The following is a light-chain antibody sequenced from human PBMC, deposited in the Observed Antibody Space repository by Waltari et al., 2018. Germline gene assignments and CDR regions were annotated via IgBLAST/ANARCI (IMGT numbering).Light chain of an antibody. CDR3: ASYISSSTLEL. CDR2: DVN. Sequence: YQLHHCKAPNLMIYDVNKRPPAVSNRFSCSKSGNTASLTISRLQAEDEAYYYCASYISSSTLELFGGGTSLTVL. V-gene: IGLV2-14*03. J-gene: IGLJ2*01.